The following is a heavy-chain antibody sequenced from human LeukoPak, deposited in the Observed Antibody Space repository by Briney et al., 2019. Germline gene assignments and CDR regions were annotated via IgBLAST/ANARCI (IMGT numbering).Heavy chain of an antibody. CDR2: ISGSSSTI. CDR1: GFIFSNYN. Sequence: GGSLRLSCAASGFIFSNYNMNWVRQAPGKGLEWVSFISGSSSTIYYADSVKGRFTISRDNAKNSLYLQMNSLRAEDTAVYYCARETGTTVHDWFDPWGQGTLVTVSS. D-gene: IGHD1-7*01. J-gene: IGHJ5*02. CDR3: ARETGTTVHDWFDP. V-gene: IGHV3-48*01.